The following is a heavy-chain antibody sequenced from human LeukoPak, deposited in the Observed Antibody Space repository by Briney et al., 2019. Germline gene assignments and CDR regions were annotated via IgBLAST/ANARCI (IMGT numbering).Heavy chain of an antibody. V-gene: IGHV1-3*01. CDR2: INPGNGNT. Sequence: ASVKVSCKASGYTFTNYAIHWVRQAPGQRLEWMGWINPGNGNTKYSQELQGRVAINRDTSATTAYMELSSLRSDDTALYYCAREWLSSGDSHYSHWGQGTLVTVSS. D-gene: IGHD2-15*01. J-gene: IGHJ4*02. CDR3: AREWLSSGDSHYSH. CDR1: GYTFTNYA.